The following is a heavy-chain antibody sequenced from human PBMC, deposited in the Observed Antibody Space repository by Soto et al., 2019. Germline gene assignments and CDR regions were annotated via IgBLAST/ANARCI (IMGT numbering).Heavy chain of an antibody. Sequence: GGSLRLSCAASGFTFSSYAMSWVRQAPGKGLEWVSAISGSGGSTYYADSVKGRFTISRDNSKNTLYLQMNSLRAEDTAVYYWAKLEDGYLEVSFDYWGQGTLVTVSS. D-gene: IGHD5-12*01. CDR1: GFTFSSYA. CDR2: ISGSGGST. CDR3: AKLEDGYLEVSFDY. V-gene: IGHV3-23*01. J-gene: IGHJ4*02.